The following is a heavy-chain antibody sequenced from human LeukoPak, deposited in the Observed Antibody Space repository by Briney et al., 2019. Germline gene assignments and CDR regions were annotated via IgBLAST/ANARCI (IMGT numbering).Heavy chain of an antibody. D-gene: IGHD1-26*01. Sequence: TGGSLRLSCAASGFTFSSYAMSWVRQAPGKGLEWVSAISGSGGSTYYADSVKGRFTISRDNSKNTLYLQMNSLRAEDTAVYYCAKGSRNSGSFYYFDYWGQGTLVTVSS. CDR2: ISGSGGST. V-gene: IGHV3-23*01. CDR1: GFTFSSYA. CDR3: AKGSRNSGSFYYFDY. J-gene: IGHJ4*02.